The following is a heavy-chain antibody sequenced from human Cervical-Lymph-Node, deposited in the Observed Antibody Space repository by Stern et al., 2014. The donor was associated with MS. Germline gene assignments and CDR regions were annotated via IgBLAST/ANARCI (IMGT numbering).Heavy chain of an antibody. CDR3: ASGLIPPHHYNYYGMDV. V-gene: IGHV1-69*06. D-gene: IGHD2-2*02. J-gene: IGHJ6*02. Sequence: LVESGAEVQKPGSSVTVSCKASGGTFSSFGISWVRQAPGQGLEWMGGIIPIFGTKNYAQPFHGRDMITPDNATSTAYIALNNLRSEDTAVYYGASGLIPPHHYNYYGMDVWGQGTTVTVSS. CDR2: IIPIFGTK. CDR1: GGTFSSFG.